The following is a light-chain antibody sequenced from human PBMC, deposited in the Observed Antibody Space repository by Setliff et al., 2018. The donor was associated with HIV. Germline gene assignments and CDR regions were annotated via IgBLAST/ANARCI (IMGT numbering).Light chain of an antibody. Sequence: SVLTQPASVSGSPGQSITISCTGTSSDVGSYNLVSWSQQNPGKAPKLMIYEGSKRPSGVSNRFSGSKSGNTASLTISGLQAEDEADYYCCSYAGSSTTYVFGTGTKVTVL. V-gene: IGLV2-23*01. CDR2: EGS. CDR1: SSDVGSYNL. CDR3: CSYAGSSTTYV. J-gene: IGLJ1*01.